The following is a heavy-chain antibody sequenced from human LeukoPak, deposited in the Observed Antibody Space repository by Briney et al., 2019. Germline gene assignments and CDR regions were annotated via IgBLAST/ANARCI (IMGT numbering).Heavy chain of an antibody. J-gene: IGHJ4*02. D-gene: IGHD1-26*01. Sequence: GGSLRLSCAASGFTFSSYEMNWVRQAPGKGLEWVSYISSSGSTIYYADSVKGRFTISRDNAKNSLYLQMNSLRAEDTAVYYCAKDSVGAKWWGGYYFDYWGQGTLVTVSS. CDR2: ISSSGSTI. V-gene: IGHV3-48*03. CDR1: GFTFSSYE. CDR3: AKDSVGAKWWGGYYFDY.